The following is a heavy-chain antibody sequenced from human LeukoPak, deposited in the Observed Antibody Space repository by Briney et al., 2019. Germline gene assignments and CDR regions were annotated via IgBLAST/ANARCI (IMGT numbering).Heavy chain of an antibody. D-gene: IGHD3-22*01. CDR1: GYTFTSYA. V-gene: IGHV1-18*01. Sequence: ASVKVSCKASGYTFTSYAMNGVRQAPGQGLEWMGWISAYNGNTNYAQKLQGRVTMTTDTSTSTAYMELRSLRSDDTAVYYCARDRSQTYYYDSSGYFDIWGQGTMVTVSS. CDR2: ISAYNGNT. CDR3: ARDRSQTYYYDSSGYFDI. J-gene: IGHJ3*02.